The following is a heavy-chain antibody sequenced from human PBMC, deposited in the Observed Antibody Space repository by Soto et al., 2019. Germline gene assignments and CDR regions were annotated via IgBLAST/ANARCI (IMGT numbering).Heavy chain of an antibody. CDR3: ARIASFEYSSLTDAFDI. D-gene: IGHD6-6*01. CDR2: IDWDDDK. CDR1: GFSRSTSGMC. Sequence: SGPTLVNPTQTLTLTCTFSGFSRSTSGMCVSWIRERPGKALEWLALIDWDDDKYYSTSLKTRLTISKDTSKNQVVLTMTNMDPVDTATYYCARIASFEYSSLTDAFDIWGQATMVTVSS. J-gene: IGHJ3*02. V-gene: IGHV2-70*01.